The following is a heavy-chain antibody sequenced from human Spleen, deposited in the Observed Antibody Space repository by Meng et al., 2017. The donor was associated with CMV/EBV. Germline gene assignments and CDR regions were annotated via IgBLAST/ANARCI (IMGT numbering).Heavy chain of an antibody. J-gene: IGHJ4*02. CDR3: ARGGPEMATTYYFDY. V-gene: IGHV3-7*01. CDR2: IKQDESEK. Sequence: GESLKISCAASGFTFDDYGMTWVRQAPGKGLEWVANIKQDESEKYYVDSVKGRFTISKDNAKNSLYLQMNSLRAEDTAVYYCARGGPEMATTYYFDYWGQGTLVTVSS. CDR1: GFTFDDYG. D-gene: IGHD5-24*01.